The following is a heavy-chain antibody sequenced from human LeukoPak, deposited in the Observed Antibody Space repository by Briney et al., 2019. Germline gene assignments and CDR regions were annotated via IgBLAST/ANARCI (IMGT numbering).Heavy chain of an antibody. J-gene: IGHJ6*03. CDR3: ARVDYYYYYMDV. V-gene: IGHV1-18*01. Sequence: EASVKVSCQASGYTFSNYDINWVRQATGQGLEWMGWISAYNGNTNYAQKLQGRVTMTTDTSTSTAYMELRSLRSDDTAVHYCARVDYYYYYMDVWGKGTTVTVSS. CDR2: ISAYNGNT. D-gene: IGHD2-2*03. CDR1: GYTFSNYD.